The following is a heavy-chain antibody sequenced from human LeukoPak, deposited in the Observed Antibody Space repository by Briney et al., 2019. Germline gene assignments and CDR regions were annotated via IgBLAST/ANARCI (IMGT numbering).Heavy chain of an antibody. J-gene: IGHJ4*02. Sequence: GESLKISCKGSGYSFTSYWIGWVRQMPGKGLEWVGIIYPGDSDTRYSPSFQGQVTISADKSISTAYLQWSSLKASDTAMYYCARHLGYGDYVYYFYYWGQGTLVTVSS. CDR3: ARHLGYGDYVYYFYY. CDR1: GYSFTSYW. CDR2: IYPGDSDT. D-gene: IGHD4-17*01. V-gene: IGHV5-51*01.